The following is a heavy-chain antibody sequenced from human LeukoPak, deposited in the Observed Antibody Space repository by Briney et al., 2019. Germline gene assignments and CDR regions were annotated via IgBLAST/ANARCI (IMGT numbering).Heavy chain of an antibody. J-gene: IGHJ6*02. Sequence: SQTLSLTCAISGDSVSSNSAAWNWIRQSPSRGLEWLGRTYYRSKWYNDYAVSVKSRITINPDTSKNQFSLQLNSVTPEDTAVYYCARETDPGASLYYYYYGMDVWGQGTTVTVSS. CDR3: ARETDPGASLYYYYYGMDV. V-gene: IGHV6-1*01. D-gene: IGHD1-26*01. CDR1: GDSVSSNSAA. CDR2: TYYRSKWYN.